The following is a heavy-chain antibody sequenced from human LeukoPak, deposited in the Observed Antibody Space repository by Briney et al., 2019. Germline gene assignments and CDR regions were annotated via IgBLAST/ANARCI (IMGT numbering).Heavy chain of an antibody. CDR3: ARVVGPHIAAAGNWFDP. V-gene: IGHV1-2*06. J-gene: IGHJ5*02. Sequence: ASVKVSCKASGYTFTGYYMHWVRQAPGQGLEWMGRINPNRGGTNYAQKLQGRATMTSDTSNRTAHMELTMVRSGHPAVYYCARVVGPHIAAAGNWFDPWGPGTLVTVSS. D-gene: IGHD6-13*01. CDR1: GYTFTGYY. CDR2: INPNRGGT.